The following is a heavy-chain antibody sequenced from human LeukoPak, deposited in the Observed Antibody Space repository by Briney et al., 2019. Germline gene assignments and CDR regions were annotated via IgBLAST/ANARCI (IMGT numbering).Heavy chain of an antibody. J-gene: IGHJ4*02. CDR2: MNPNSGNT. Sequence: GASVKVSCKASGYTFTSYDINWVRQATGQGLEWMGWMNPNSGNTGYAQKFQGRVTMTRNTSISTAYMELSSLRSEDTAVYYCARGGVQVPPATVTHEGYYFDYWGQGTLVTVSS. D-gene: IGHD4-17*01. CDR1: GYTFTSYD. CDR3: ARGGVQVPPATVTHEGYYFDY. V-gene: IGHV1-8*01.